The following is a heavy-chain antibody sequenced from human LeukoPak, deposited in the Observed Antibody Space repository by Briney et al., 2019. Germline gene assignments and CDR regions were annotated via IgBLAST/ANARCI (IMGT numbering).Heavy chain of an antibody. CDR1: GGSFSGYY. J-gene: IGHJ2*01. CDR3: ARGPLIGGEGRRELGRYFVL. V-gene: IGHV4-34*01. CDR2: INHSGST. Sequence: SETLSLTCAVYGGSFSGYYWSWIRQPPGKGLEWIGEINHSGSTNYNPSLKSRVTISVDTSKNQFSLKLSSVTAPDTAVYYCARGPLIGGEGRRELGRYFVLGGRGTLVTVSS. D-gene: IGHD2/OR15-2a*01.